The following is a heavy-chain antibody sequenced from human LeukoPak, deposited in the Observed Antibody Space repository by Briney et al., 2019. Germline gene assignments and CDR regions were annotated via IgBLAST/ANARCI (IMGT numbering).Heavy chain of an antibody. CDR2: ISGSGGST. J-gene: IGHJ4*02. V-gene: IGHV3-23*01. CDR1: GLTFSSYA. CDR3: AKGGSGWLFDY. D-gene: IGHD6-19*01. Sequence: GGSLRLSCAASGLTFSSYAMSWVRQAPGKGLEWVSGISGSGGSTYYADSVKGRFTISRDNSKNTLYLQMNSLRAEDTAVYYCAKGGSGWLFDYWGQGTLVTVSS.